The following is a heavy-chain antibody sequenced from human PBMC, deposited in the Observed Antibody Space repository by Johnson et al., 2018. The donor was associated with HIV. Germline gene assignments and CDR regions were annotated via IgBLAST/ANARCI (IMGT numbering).Heavy chain of an antibody. V-gene: IGHV3-33*01. CDR3: ARVSMLFIAADAFDI. D-gene: IGHD2-21*01. CDR1: GFTFSSYG. J-gene: IGHJ3*02. CDR2: TYYEGINK. Sequence: QVQLVESGGGVVQPGRSLKLSCAASGFTFSSYGMHWVRQAPGKGLEWMALTYYEGINKYYAASVKGRFTISRDNTKNTLYLQMNSLRAEDTAVYYCARVSMLFIAADAFDIWGQGTMVTVSS.